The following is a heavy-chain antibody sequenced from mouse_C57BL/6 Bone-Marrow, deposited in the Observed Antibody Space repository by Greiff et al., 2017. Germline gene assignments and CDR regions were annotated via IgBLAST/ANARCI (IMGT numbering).Heavy chain of an antibody. CDR2: IGNKANGYTT. CDR1: GFTFTDYY. Sequence: EVKLMESGGGLVQPGGSLSLSCAASGFTFTDYYMSWVRQPPGKALEWLGFIGNKANGYTTEYSASVKGRFTISRDNSQSILYLQMNALRAEDSATYYCARSGYYGSSYVGFAYWGQGTLVTVSA. J-gene: IGHJ3*01. CDR3: ARSGYYGSSYVGFAY. V-gene: IGHV7-3*01. D-gene: IGHD1-1*01.